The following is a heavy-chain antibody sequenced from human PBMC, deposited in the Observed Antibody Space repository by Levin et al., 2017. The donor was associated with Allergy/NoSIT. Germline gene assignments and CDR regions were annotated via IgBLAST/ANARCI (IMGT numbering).Heavy chain of an antibody. Sequence: SLKISCAVSGFTFDDYAMHWVRQAPGKGLEWVSGISWNSGIIGYADSVKGRITISRDNAKNSLYLQMSSLRAEDTALYYCAKGDEYQVLLRGAFDIWGQGTLVTVSS. CDR2: ISWNSGII. CDR3: AKGDEYQVLLRGAFDI. CDR1: GFTFDDYA. D-gene: IGHD2-2*01. V-gene: IGHV3-9*01. J-gene: IGHJ3*02.